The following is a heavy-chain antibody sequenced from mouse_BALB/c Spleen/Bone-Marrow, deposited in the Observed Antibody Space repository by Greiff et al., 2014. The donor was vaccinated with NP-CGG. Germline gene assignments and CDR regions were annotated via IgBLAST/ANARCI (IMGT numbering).Heavy chain of an antibody. V-gene: IGHV14-3*02. J-gene: IGHJ2*01. CDR2: IDPANGNT. D-gene: IGHD6-1*01. CDR1: GFNIKDTY. Sequence: VQLQQPGAELVKPGASVKLSCTASGFNIKDTYMHWVKQRPEQGLEWIGRIDPANGNTKYDPKFQGKATITAATSSNTAYLQPTDLSAEDSSVNCSSRYCCSISYFDYWGQGTTLTVSS. CDR3: SRYCCSISYFDY.